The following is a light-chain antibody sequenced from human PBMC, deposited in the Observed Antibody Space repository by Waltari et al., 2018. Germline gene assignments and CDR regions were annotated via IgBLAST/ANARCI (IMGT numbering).Light chain of an antibody. CDR2: QDT. Sequence: SYELTQSPSLSVSPGQTASITCSGDKLGDKFASWYQQKPGQPPVLVIYQDTKRPSGIPERFSGTNSGNTATLTITGTQSMDEAVYFCQAWDSGVVFGGGTKLTVL. CDR1: KLGDKF. CDR3: QAWDSGVV. J-gene: IGLJ3*02. V-gene: IGLV3-1*01.